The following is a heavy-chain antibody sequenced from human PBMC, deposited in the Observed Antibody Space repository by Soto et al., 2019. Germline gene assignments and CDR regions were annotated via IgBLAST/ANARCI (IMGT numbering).Heavy chain of an antibody. Sequence: ASLKVSCKASGYTFTSYGISWVRQAPGQGVEWMGWITAYNGNKNYAQKLQGRVTMTTDTSTSTAYMELRSLRSDDTAVYYGARDIVVVVAATGRAFDIWGQGTMVTVSS. CDR3: ARDIVVVVAATGRAFDI. CDR2: ITAYNGNK. CDR1: GYTFTSYG. J-gene: IGHJ3*02. V-gene: IGHV1-18*01. D-gene: IGHD2-15*01.